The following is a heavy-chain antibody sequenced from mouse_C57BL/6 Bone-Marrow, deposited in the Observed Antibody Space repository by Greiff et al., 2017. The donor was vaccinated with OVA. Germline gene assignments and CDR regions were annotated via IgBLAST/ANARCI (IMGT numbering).Heavy chain of an antibody. D-gene: IGHD5-2*01. V-gene: IGHV14-4*01. J-gene: IGHJ1*03. CDR2: IDPENGDT. CDR1: GFNIKDDY. Sequence: VQLQQSGAELVRPGASVKLSCTVSGFNIKDDYMHWVKQRPEQGLEWIGWIDPENGDTEYASKFQGKATITADTSSNTAYLQLSSLTSEDTAVYYCTLEGNSYWYFDVWGTGTTVTVSS. CDR3: TLEGNSYWYFDV.